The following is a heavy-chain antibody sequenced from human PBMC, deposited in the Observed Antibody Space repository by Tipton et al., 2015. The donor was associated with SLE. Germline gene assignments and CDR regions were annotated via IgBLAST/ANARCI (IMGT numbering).Heavy chain of an antibody. CDR2: IYYTGST. D-gene: IGHD6-19*01. J-gene: IGHJ4*02. CDR3: ARDRSSGWYFDD. CDR1: GGPISSYY. V-gene: IGHV4-59*01. Sequence: TLSLTCTVSGGPISSYYWSWIRQPPGKGLEWIGYIYYTGSTNYNPSLKSRVTMSIDASKNQLSLKMNAVNAADTAVYYCARDRSSGWYFDDWGQGTLVTVSS.